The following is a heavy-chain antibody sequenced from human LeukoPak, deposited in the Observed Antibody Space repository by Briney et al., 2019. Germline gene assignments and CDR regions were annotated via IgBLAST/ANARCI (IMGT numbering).Heavy chain of an antibody. D-gene: IGHD3-3*01. CDR3: AKVEYYDFWSGSRTNWFDP. CDR1: GYTFTSYY. V-gene: IGHV1-46*01. CDR2: INPSGGST. Sequence: ASVKVSCKASGYTFTSYYMHWVRQAPGQGLEWMGIINPSGGSTSYAQKFQGRVTMTRDTSTSTVYMELSSLRSEDTAVYYCAKVEYYDFWSGSRTNWFDPWGQGTLVTVSS. J-gene: IGHJ5*02.